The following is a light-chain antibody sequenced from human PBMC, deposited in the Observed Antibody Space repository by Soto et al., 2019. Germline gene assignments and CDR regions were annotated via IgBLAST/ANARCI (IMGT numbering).Light chain of an antibody. CDR3: QQANDFPYT. CDR2: AAS. V-gene: IGKV1-12*01. Sequence: DIQMTQSPSSVSASVGDTVNITCRASHVISNWLAWYQQRAGKAPKLLIYAASRLQSGVPSRFSSSGSGQYFTLTISGLQPEDVASYYCQQANDFPYTFGQGTKLEI. J-gene: IGKJ2*01. CDR1: HVISNW.